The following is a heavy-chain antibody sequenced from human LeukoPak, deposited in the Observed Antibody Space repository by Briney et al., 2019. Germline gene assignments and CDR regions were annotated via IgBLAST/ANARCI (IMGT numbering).Heavy chain of an antibody. CDR1: GYTFTSYG. CDR2: ISAYNGNT. D-gene: IGHD3-22*01. J-gene: IGHJ4*02. V-gene: IGHV1-18*01. Sequence: ASVKVSCKASGYTFTSYGISWVRQAPGQGLEWMGWISAYNGNTNYAQKLQGRVTMTTDTSTSTAYMELRSLRSDDTAVYYCARDSSYDSSGYYYYFDYWGQGTLVTVSS. CDR3: ARDSSYDSSGYYYYFDY.